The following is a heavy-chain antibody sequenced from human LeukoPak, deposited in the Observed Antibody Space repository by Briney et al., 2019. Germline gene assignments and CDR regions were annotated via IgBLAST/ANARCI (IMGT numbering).Heavy chain of an antibody. V-gene: IGHV3-7*01. D-gene: IGHD6-13*01. J-gene: IGHJ6*02. Sequence: GGSLRLSCAASGFTFSSYWMSWVRQAPGKGLEWVANIKQDGSEKYYVDSVKGRFTISRDNAKNSLYLQMNSLRAEDTAVYYCARDRRSARSSWYGHCYYYGMDVWGQGTTVTVSS. CDR2: IKQDGSEK. CDR1: GFTFSSYW. CDR3: ARDRRSARSSWYGHCYYYGMDV.